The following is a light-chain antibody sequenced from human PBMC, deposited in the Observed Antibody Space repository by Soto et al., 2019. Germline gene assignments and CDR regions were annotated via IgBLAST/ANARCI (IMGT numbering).Light chain of an antibody. V-gene: IGLV1-47*02. CDR2: SNN. J-gene: IGLJ3*02. Sequence: QSVLTQPPSASGTPGQRVTISCSGSSSNIGSNYVYWYQQLPGTAPKLLIYSNNQRPSGVPDRFSGTKSGTSASLAISALRAEEEDDYYCAAWYHSRSGLRVSGGGTKVTV. CDR1: SSNIGSNY. CDR3: AAWYHSRSGLRV.